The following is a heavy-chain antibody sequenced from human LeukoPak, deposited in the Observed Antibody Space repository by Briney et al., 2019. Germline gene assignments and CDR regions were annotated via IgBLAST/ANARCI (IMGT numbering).Heavy chain of an antibody. CDR3: AKGGGRWELLDYYYGMDV. V-gene: IGHV3-30*18. CDR2: ISYDGSNK. D-gene: IGHD1-26*01. Sequence: GRSLRLSCAASGFTFSSYGMHWVRQAPGKGLEWVAVISYDGSNKYYADSVKGRFTISRDNSKNTLYLQMNSLRAEDTAVYYCAKGGGRWELLDYYYGMDVWGQGTTVTVSS. J-gene: IGHJ6*02. CDR1: GFTFSSYG.